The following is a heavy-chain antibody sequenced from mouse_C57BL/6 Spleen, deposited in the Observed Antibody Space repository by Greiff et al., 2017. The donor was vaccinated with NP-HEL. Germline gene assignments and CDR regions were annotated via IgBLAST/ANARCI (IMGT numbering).Heavy chain of an antibody. V-gene: IGHV1-82*01. CDR3: ARGLRGGDY. CDR2: IYPGDGDT. Sequence: VKLMESGPELVKPGASVKISCKASGYAFSSSWMNWVKQRPGKGLEWIGRIYPGDGDTNYNGKFKGKATLTADKSSSTAYMQLSSLTSEDSAVYFCARGLRGGDYWGQGTTLTVSS. CDR1: GYAFSSSW. J-gene: IGHJ2*01. D-gene: IGHD2-2*01.